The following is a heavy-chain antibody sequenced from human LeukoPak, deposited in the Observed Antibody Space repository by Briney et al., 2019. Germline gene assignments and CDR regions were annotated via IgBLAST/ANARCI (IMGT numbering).Heavy chain of an antibody. CDR2: IYYSGST. J-gene: IGHJ4*02. CDR3: ARLHDILTGYFDY. Sequence: SETLSLTCTVSGGSISSSSYYWGWIRQPPGKGLEWIGSIYYSGSTYYNPSLKSRVTISVDTSKNQFSLKLSSVTAADTAVYYCARLHDILTGYFDYWGQGTLVTVSS. D-gene: IGHD3-9*01. V-gene: IGHV4-39*01. CDR1: GGSISSSSYY.